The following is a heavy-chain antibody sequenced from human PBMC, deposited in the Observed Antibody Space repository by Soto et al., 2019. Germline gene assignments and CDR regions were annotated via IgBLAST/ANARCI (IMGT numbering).Heavy chain of an antibody. CDR2: ISPYNGKT. J-gene: IGHJ4*02. CDR3: ARDYGSTWGIYSQGFGY. V-gene: IGHV1-18*01. D-gene: IGHD3-10*01. Sequence: QVQLLQSGAEVKKPGASVRVSCKASGYTFKNYGISWVRQAPGQGLDWVEWISPYNGKTNYAQKFKGRVSVTIDTATSTAYMELRSLRSDDTAVYVCARDYGSTWGIYSQGFGYWGQGARVTVSS. CDR1: GYTFKNYG.